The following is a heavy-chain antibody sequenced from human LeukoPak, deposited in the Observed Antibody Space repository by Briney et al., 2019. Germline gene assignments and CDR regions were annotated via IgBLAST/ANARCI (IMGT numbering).Heavy chain of an antibody. CDR1: GGSISSSSYY. D-gene: IGHD6-13*01. CDR2: IYYSGST. CDR3: ARHVYSSSWYRWFDP. J-gene: IGHJ5*02. Sequence: PSETLSLTCTVSGGSISSSSYYWGWIRQPPGKGLEWIGSIYYSGSTYYNPSLKSRVTISVDTSKNQFSLKLSSVTAADTAGYYCARHVYSSSWYRWFDPWGQGTLVTVSS. V-gene: IGHV4-39*01.